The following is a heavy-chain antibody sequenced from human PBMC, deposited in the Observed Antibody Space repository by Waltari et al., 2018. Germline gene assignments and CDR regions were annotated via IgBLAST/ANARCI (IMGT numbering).Heavy chain of an antibody. CDR2: IYHSGST. CDR3: ARDFNVRERRIFGVVIQYFDY. Sequence: QVQLQESGPGLVKPSGTLSLTCAVSGGSISSSNWWSWVRQPPGKGLEWIGEIYHSGSTNYNPSLKSRVTISVDKSKNQCSLKLSSVTAADTAVYYCARDFNVRERRIFGVVIQYFDYWGQGTLVTVSS. V-gene: IGHV4-4*02. CDR1: GGSISSSNW. J-gene: IGHJ4*02. D-gene: IGHD3-3*01.